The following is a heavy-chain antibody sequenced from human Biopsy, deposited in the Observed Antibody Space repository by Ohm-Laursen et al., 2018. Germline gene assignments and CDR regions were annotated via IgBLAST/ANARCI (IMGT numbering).Heavy chain of an antibody. J-gene: IGHJ6*02. V-gene: IGHV3-21*01. CDR1: GFTLSSYS. CDR3: ARSRGSSGIATIYYYGMGV. Sequence: GSLRLSCAASGFTLSSYSMNWVRQTPGKGLEWVSTISSSGDNIYYVDSVKGRFTISRDNAKNSLYLQMNSLRAEDTAVYYCARSRGSSGIATIYYYGMGVWGQGTTVTVSS. D-gene: IGHD3-10*01. CDR2: ISSSGDNI.